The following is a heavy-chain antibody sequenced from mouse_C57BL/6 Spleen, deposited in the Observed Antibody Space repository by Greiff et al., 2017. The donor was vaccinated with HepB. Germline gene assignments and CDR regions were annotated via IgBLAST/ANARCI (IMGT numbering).Heavy chain of an antibody. V-gene: IGHV1-81*01. CDR1: GYTFTSYG. D-gene: IGHD1-1*01. J-gene: IGHJ2*01. CDR2: IYPRSGNT. Sequence: VQLQQSGAELARPGASVKLSCKASGYTFTSYGISWVKQRTGQGLEWIGEIYPRSGNTYYNETFKGKATLTADKSSSTAYMELRSLTSEDSAVYFCARGGVSTVVDYWGQGATLTVSS. CDR3: ARGGVSTVVDY.